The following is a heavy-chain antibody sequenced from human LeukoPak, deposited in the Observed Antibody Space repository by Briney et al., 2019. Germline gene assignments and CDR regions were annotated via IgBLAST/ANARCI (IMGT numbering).Heavy chain of an antibody. CDR2: MNPNSGNT. D-gene: IGHD5-18*01. CDR1: GYTFTGNF. J-gene: IGHJ4*02. Sequence: ASVKVSCKASGYTFTGNFMHWVRQATGQGLEWMGWMNPNSGNTGYAQKFQGRVTMTRNTSISTAYMELSSLRSEDTAVYYCARASVRGYSYGAPYGYWGQGTLVTVSS. CDR3: ARASVRGYSYGAPYGY. V-gene: IGHV1-8*02.